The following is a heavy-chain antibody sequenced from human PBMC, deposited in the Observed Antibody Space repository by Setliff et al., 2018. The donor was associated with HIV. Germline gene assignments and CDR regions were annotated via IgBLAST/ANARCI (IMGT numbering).Heavy chain of an antibody. Sequence: SSETLSLTCTVSGGSISRGSYSWGWIRQPPGKGLEWIGSISYTGITNYNPSLKSRVTISVDTSQNQSSLKLTSVTAADTAVYYCARLRQWLAFFDSWGQGTLVTVPQ. CDR2: ISYTGIT. CDR3: ARLRQWLAFFDS. J-gene: IGHJ4*02. V-gene: IGHV4-39*01. CDR1: GGSISRGSYS. D-gene: IGHD6-19*01.